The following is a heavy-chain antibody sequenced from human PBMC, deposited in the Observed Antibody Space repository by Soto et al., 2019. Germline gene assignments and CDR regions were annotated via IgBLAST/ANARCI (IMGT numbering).Heavy chain of an antibody. CDR3: ATDCGGDCYIDY. Sequence: QVQLVQSGAEVKKPGTSVKVSCKASGGTFSSYTISWVRQAPGQGLEWMGRIIPILGIANYAQKFQGRVTITADKSTSTAYMELSSLRSEDTAVYYCATDCGGDCYIDYWGQGTLVTVSS. CDR2: IIPILGIA. CDR1: GGTFSSYT. D-gene: IGHD2-21*02. V-gene: IGHV1-69*02. J-gene: IGHJ4*02.